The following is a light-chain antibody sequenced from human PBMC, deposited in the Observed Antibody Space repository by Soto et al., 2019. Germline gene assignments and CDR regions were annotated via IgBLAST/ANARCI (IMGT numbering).Light chain of an antibody. CDR1: QSVSSY. J-gene: IGKJ1*01. CDR2: GPS. CDR3: QQRNSWPPT. V-gene: IGKV3-15*01. Sequence: EIVLTQSPATLSVSPGERATLSCRASQSVSSYLAWYQQKPGQAPRLLIYGPSTRATGIPARFSGSGSGTDFTLTISSLQPEDFAVYYCQQRNSWPPTFGQGTKVEIK.